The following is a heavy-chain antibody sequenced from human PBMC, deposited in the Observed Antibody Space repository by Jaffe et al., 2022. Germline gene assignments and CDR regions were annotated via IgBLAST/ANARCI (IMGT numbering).Heavy chain of an antibody. Sequence: EVQLVESGGGLVKPGGSLRLSCAASGFTFSSYSMNWVRQAPGKGLEWVSSISSSSSYIYYADSVKGRFTISRDNAKNSLYLQMNSLRAEDTAVYYCAREGLLPQTYDAFDIWGQGTMVTVSS. D-gene: IGHD2-15*01. CDR1: GFTFSSYS. CDR3: AREGLLPQTYDAFDI. CDR2: ISSSSSYI. V-gene: IGHV3-21*01. J-gene: IGHJ3*02.